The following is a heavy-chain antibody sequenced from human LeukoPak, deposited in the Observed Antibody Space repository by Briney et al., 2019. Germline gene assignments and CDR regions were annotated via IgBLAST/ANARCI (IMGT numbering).Heavy chain of an antibody. CDR3: ARDQGLTAPPPYGLDV. CDR2: IIPALNIT. CDR1: GYTFNDFG. Sequence: SVKVSCKASGYTFNDFGITWVRQAPGQGLEWVARIIPALNITSYAQKFQGRVTITADTSTSTAYMELSSLRAAETAVYYCARDQGLTAPPPYGLDVWGQGTTVTVSS. J-gene: IGHJ6*02. V-gene: IGHV1-69*10. D-gene: IGHD5-18*01.